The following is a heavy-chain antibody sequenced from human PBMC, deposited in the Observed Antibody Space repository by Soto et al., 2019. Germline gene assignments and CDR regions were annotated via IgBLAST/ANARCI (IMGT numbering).Heavy chain of an antibody. V-gene: IGHV1-2*02. J-gene: IGHJ5*02. D-gene: IGHD6-6*01. Sequence: ASVKVSCKASGFSFTGYYIPWLRQAPGQGLEWMVCINAHSGGTEYAQKFQGRVTLTRDTSISTAYMTLSSLRSDDTAIYYCAKDLTRQLAYWLDPWGQGTQVTVSS. CDR3: AKDLTRQLAYWLDP. CDR1: GFSFTGYY. CDR2: INAHSGGT.